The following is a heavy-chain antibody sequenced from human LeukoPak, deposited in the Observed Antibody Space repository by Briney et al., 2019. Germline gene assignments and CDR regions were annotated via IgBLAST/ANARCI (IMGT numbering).Heavy chain of an antibody. CDR3: ARHLPYYYGSGSYREPLDY. D-gene: IGHD3-10*01. J-gene: IGHJ4*02. V-gene: IGHV4-34*01. CDR2: INHSGST. Sequence: SETLSPTCAVYGGSFSGYYWSWIRQPPGKGLEWIGEINHSGSTNYNPSLKSRVTISVDTSKNQFSLKLSSVTAADTAVYHCARHLPYYYGSGSYREPLDYWGQGTLVTVSS. CDR1: GGSFSGYY.